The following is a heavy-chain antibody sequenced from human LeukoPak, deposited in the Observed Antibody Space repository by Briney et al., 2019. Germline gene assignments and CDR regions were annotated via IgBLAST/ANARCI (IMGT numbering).Heavy chain of an antibody. J-gene: IGHJ4*02. D-gene: IGHD2-15*01. Sequence: GGSLRLSCAASGFTFSSYAMSWVGQAPGKGLEGVSAISGSGGSTYYADSVKGRFTISRDNSKNTLYLQMTSLRAEDTAVHYCAKDPDSGLVDSWGQGTLVTVSS. CDR1: GFTFSSYA. CDR3: AKDPDSGLVDS. CDR2: ISGSGGST. V-gene: IGHV3-23*01.